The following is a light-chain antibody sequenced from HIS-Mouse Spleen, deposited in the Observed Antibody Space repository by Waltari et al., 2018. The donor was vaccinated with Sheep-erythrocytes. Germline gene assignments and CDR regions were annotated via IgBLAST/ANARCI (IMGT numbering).Light chain of an antibody. Sequence: DIQMTQSPSSLSASVGDRVTITCRASQSISSYLNWYQQKPGKAPKLLIYAASSLQSGVPSRFSGSGSVTDFTLTISSLQPEDFATYYFQQSYSTPYTFGQWTKLEIK. CDR1: QSISSY. V-gene: IGKV1-39*01. CDR3: QQSYSTPYT. J-gene: IGKJ2*01. CDR2: AAS.